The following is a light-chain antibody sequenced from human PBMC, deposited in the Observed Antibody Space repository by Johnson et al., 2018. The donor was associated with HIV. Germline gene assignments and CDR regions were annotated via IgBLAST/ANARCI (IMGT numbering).Light chain of an antibody. CDR3: GTWDSSLRVGF. CDR1: SSNIGNNY. J-gene: IGLJ1*01. CDR2: EST. V-gene: IGLV1-51*02. Sequence: QSILTQPPSVSAAPGQKVTISCSGSSSNIGNNYVSWYQQLPGTAPKLLIYESTNRPSGIPDRFSGSKSGTSATLGITGLQTGDEADYYCGTWDSSLRVGFFGTGSKVTVL.